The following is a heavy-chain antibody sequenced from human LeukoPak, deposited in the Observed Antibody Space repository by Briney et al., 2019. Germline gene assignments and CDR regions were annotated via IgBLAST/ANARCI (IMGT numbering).Heavy chain of an antibody. V-gene: IGHV4-59*08. CDR3: ARGGSPRFDY. J-gene: IGHJ4*02. CDR1: GGSISSYS. Sequence: PSETLSLTCTVSGGSISSYSWSWIRQPPGKGLEWIGYIYYSGSTNYNPSLKSRVTISVDTSRNQFSLKLSSVTAADTAVYYCARGGSPRFDYWGQGTLVTVSS. CDR2: IYYSGST. D-gene: IGHD3-16*01.